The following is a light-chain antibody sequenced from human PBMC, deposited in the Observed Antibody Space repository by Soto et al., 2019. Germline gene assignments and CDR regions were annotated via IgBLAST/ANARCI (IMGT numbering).Light chain of an antibody. J-gene: IGKJ4*01. Sequence: DIQMTQSPSSLSASVGDRVTITCRASQSISSYLNWYQQKPGKAPKLLIYAASSLQSGVPSRLSGSGSGTDFTLTISSLQPEDFATYYCQQSYSTPSSTFGGGTKVEIK. V-gene: IGKV1-39*01. CDR2: AAS. CDR1: QSISSY. CDR3: QQSYSTPSST.